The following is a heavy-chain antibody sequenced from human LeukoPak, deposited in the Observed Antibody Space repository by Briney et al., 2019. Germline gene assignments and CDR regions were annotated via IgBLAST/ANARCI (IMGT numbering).Heavy chain of an antibody. CDR3: ARSVSYYDFWSGYCPSPVFDY. J-gene: IGHJ4*02. Sequence: SETLSLTCTVSGGSISSSSYYWGWIRQPPGKGLEWIGSIYYSGSTYYNPSLKSRVTMSVDTSKNQFSLKLSSVTAADTAVYYCARSVSYYDFWSGYCPSPVFDYWGQGTLVTVSS. CDR2: IYYSGST. CDR1: GGSISSSSYY. V-gene: IGHV4-39*07. D-gene: IGHD3-3*01.